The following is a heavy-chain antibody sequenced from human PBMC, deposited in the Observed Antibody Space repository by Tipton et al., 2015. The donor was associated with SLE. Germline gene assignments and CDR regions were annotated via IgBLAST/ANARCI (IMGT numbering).Heavy chain of an antibody. CDR2: ISHGGSS. Sequence: TLSLTCTVSGGPISNYYWRWIRKPPGKGLDWIGYISHGGSSNFNPSLKSRVSASVDTSKNQVSLKVTSVTAADTAVYYCARGGLSFFDYWGQGTLVTVSS. J-gene: IGHJ4*02. D-gene: IGHD3-16*01. V-gene: IGHV4-59*01. CDR3: ARGGLSFFDY. CDR1: GGPISNYY.